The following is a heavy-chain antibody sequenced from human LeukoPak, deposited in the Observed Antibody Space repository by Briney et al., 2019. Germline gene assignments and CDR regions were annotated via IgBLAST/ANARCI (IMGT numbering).Heavy chain of an antibody. J-gene: IGHJ4*02. D-gene: IGHD3-22*01. CDR1: GFTFSNAG. CDR3: TTRYGDSSRHYYFES. V-gene: IGHV3-23*01. Sequence: GESLRLSCAASGFTFSNAGMGWVRQAPGKGLEWVSSINENAAITKYADAVNGRFTISRDNSQNILYLQMNSLRVEDTAVYYCTTRYGDSSRHYYFESWGQGTLVSVSS. CDR2: INENAAIT.